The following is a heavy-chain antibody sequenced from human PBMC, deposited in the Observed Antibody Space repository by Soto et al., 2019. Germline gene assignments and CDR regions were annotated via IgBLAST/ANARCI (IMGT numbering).Heavy chain of an antibody. Sequence: QVQLVESGGGVVQPGRSLTLSCAASGFTFSTYALAWVRQAPGKGLEWVAGISYDGSNKYHADSVKGRFTISRDNSKNTLYLQMSSLRAEDTAIYYCAKSYDSGTYYSWGQGTLVTVSS. CDR1: GFTFSTYA. V-gene: IGHV3-30*18. CDR2: ISYDGSNK. J-gene: IGHJ4*02. D-gene: IGHD1-26*01. CDR3: AKSYDSGTYYS.